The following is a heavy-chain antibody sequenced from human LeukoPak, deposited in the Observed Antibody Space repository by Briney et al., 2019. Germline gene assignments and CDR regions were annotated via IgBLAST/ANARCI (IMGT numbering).Heavy chain of an antibody. CDR1: GFTFSDYY. CDR3: AKGPHDRGYWYFDL. CDR2: ISSSGSTI. Sequence: PGGSLRLSCAASGFTFSDYYMSWIRQAPGKGLEWVSYISSSGSTIYYADSVRGRFTSSRDNSKNTLYLQMNYLRAEDTAIYYCAKGPHDRGYWYFDLWGRGTLVTVSS. J-gene: IGHJ2*01. V-gene: IGHV3-11*01.